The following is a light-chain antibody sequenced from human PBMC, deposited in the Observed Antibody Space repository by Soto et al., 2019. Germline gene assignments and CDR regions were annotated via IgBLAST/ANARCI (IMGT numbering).Light chain of an antibody. CDR2: GAS. V-gene: IGKV1-9*01. CDR1: PDINSY. Sequence: DVQLNQSPSFLSAFVGDRVTFTCRASPDINSYLAWYPQKPGKAPKLLIYGASRLQNGVPSRFSGSGSGTEFTLTVSSLQPEDFATYYCQQLNSYPTFGGGTKVEIK. CDR3: QQLNSYPT. J-gene: IGKJ4*01.